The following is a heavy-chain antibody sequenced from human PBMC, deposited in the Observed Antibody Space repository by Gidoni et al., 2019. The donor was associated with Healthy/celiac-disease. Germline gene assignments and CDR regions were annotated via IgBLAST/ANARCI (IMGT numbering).Heavy chain of an antibody. D-gene: IGHD3-22*01. V-gene: IGHV3-48*02. CDR3: ASPGYYDSSGYYYTVFDY. Sequence: EVQLVESGGGLVQPGGSLRRACAASGFTFSSDSMNWVRQAPGKGLEWVSYISSSSRTIYYADSVKGRFTISRDNAKNSLYLQMNSLRDEDTAVYYCASPGYYDSSGYYYTVFDYWGQGTLVTVSS. J-gene: IGHJ4*02. CDR2: ISSSSRTI. CDR1: GFTFSSDS.